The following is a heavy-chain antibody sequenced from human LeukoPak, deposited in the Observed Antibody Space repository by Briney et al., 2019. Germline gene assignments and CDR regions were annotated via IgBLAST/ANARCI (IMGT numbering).Heavy chain of an antibody. J-gene: IGHJ4*02. V-gene: IGHV3-21*01. CDR2: ISTMSSYI. D-gene: IGHD1-26*01. CDR3: ARMGSGSYLDY. CDR1: GFTFSSYT. Sequence: PGGSLRLSCAASGFTFSSYTMNWVRQAPGKGLERVSSISTMSSYIYYADSVKGRFTISRDNAKNSLFLQMNSLRAEDTAVYYCARMGSGSYLDYWGQGTLVTVSS.